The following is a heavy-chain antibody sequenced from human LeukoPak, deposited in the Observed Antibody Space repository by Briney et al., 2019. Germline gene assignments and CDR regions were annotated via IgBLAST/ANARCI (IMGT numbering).Heavy chain of an antibody. CDR2: IYYSGST. D-gene: IGHD1-14*01. CDR3: ARENLYGMDV. Sequence: PSETLSLTCTVAGGSISSYYGSWIRQPPGKGLGWIGYIYYSGSTNYNPSLKSRVTISVDTSKNKSSLKLSYVTAADTAVYYCARENLYGMDVWGQGTTVTVSS. V-gene: IGHV4-59*01. J-gene: IGHJ6*02. CDR1: GGSISSYY.